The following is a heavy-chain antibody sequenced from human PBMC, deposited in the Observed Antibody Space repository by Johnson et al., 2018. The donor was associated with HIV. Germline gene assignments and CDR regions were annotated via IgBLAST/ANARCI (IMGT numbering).Heavy chain of an antibody. V-gene: IGHV3-30-3*01. J-gene: IGHJ3*02. D-gene: IGHD1-26*01. Sequence: QVQLVESGGGVVQPGRSLRLSCAASGFTFSSYAMHWVRQAPGKGLEWVAVISYDGSNKYYADSVTGRFPIARDNSKNTLSLQMNSLRAEDTAVYYCASPSGGSYWAFDIWGQGTMVTVSS. CDR3: ASPSGGSYWAFDI. CDR2: ISYDGSNK. CDR1: GFTFSSYA.